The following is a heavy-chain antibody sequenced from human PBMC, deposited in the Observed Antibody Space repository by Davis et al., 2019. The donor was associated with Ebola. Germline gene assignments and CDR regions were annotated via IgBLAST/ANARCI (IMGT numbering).Heavy chain of an antibody. V-gene: IGHV3-33*01. CDR1: GFTFSSYG. CDR2: IWYDGSNK. J-gene: IGHJ6*04. D-gene: IGHD5-18*01. CDR3: ARDTKDRGYSYGFHYYGMDV. Sequence: GESLKISCAASGFTFSSYGMHWVRQAPGKGLEWVAVIWYDGSNKYYADSVKGRFTISRDNSKNTLYLQMNSLRAEDTAVYYCARDTKDRGYSYGFHYYGMDVWGKGTTVIVSS.